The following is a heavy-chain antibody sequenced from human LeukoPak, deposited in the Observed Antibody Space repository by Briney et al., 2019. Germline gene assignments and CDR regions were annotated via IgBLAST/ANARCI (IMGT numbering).Heavy chain of an antibody. V-gene: IGHV2-70*04. Sequence: KFYSTSLKTRLTISKDTSKNQVVLTMTNMDPVDTATYYCARDYGSGSYYWYYFDYWGRGTLVTVSS. J-gene: IGHJ4*02. CDR2: K. D-gene: IGHD3-10*01. CDR3: ARDYGSGSYYWYYFDY.